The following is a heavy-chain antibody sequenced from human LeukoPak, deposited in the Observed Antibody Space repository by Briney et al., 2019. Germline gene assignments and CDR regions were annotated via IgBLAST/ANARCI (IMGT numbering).Heavy chain of an antibody. Sequence: GGSLRLSCAASGFTYGSYWMSWVRQAPGKGLEWVANIKQDGSEEYYADSVKGRFTISRDNSKNTLYLQMNSLRAEDTAVYYCARDERGYDILTGYYIRGYFDYWGQGTLVTVSS. V-gene: IGHV3-7*01. CDR3: ARDERGYDILTGYYIRGYFDY. CDR1: GFTYGSYW. CDR2: IKQDGSEE. J-gene: IGHJ4*02. D-gene: IGHD3-9*01.